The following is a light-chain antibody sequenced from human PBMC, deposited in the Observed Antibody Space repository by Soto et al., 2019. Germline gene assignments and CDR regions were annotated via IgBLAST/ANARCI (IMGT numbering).Light chain of an antibody. CDR1: QSLLHSNGYNC. J-gene: IGKJ4*01. Sequence: EIVMTQSPLSLPVTPGEPASISCRSSQSLLHSNGYNCLDWYVQKPGQSPQLLIYFGSNRASRVPDRFSGSGSGTDFTLKISRVEAEDVGLYFCMQALQTPLTFGGGTKVEIK. CDR3: MQALQTPLT. V-gene: IGKV2-28*01. CDR2: FGS.